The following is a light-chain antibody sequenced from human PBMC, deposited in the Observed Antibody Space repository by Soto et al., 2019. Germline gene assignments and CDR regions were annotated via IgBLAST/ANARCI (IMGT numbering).Light chain of an antibody. CDR1: RSVLYSSNNKTY. CDR2: WAS. J-gene: IGKJ1*01. Sequence: DIVMTQSPESLAVSLGERATINCRSSRSVLYSSNNKTYLAWYRQKPGQPPKLLIYWASTRASGVPDRFSGSGSGTDFTLTISSLQAEDVAVYYCQQYYSAPRTFGQGTKVDIK. V-gene: IGKV4-1*01. CDR3: QQYYSAPRT.